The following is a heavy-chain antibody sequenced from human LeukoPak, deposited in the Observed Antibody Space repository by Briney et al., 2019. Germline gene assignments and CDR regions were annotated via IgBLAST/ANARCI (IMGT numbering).Heavy chain of an antibody. CDR2: INHSGST. J-gene: IGHJ5*02. Sequence: SETLSLTCAVYGGSFSGYYWSWIRQPPGKGLEWIGEINHSGSTNYNPSLKSRVTISVDTSKNQFSLKLSSVTAADTAVYYCARHRRTSTMVRGVIFWFDPWGQGTLVTVSS. CDR1: GGSFSGYY. V-gene: IGHV4-34*01. D-gene: IGHD3-10*01. CDR3: ARHRRTSTMVRGVIFWFDP.